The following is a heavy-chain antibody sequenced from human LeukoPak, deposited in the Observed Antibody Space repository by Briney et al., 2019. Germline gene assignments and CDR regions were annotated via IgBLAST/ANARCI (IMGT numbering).Heavy chain of an antibody. CDR1: GGSFSGYN. CDR2: INHSGST. J-gene: IGHJ4*02. D-gene: IGHD3-22*01. Sequence: SETLSLTCAVYGGSFSGYNWSWIRQPPGKGLEWIGEINHSGSTNYNPSLKSRVTISVDTSKNQFSLKLSSVTAADTAVYYCARDRAEDDSSGYIHRDFDFWGQGTLVIVSS. CDR3: ARDRAEDDSSGYIHRDFDF. V-gene: IGHV4-34*01.